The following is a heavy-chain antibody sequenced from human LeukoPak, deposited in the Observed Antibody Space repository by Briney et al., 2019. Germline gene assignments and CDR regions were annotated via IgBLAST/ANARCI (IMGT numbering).Heavy chain of an antibody. CDR3: ARVAARQRDFDY. D-gene: IGHD6-6*01. Sequence: GGSLRLSCAASGFSFSTYSMSWVRQAPGKGLEWVSVISDTGATKFYADSVKGRFTISRDNAKNTLYLQMNSLRAEDTAVYYCARVAARQRDFDYWGQGTLVTVSS. CDR1: GFSFSTYS. CDR2: ISDTGATK. V-gene: IGHV3-23*01. J-gene: IGHJ4*02.